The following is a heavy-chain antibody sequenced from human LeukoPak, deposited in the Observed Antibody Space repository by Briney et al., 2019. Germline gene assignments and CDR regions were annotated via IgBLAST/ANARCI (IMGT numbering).Heavy chain of an antibody. J-gene: IGHJ4*02. CDR2: INPNSGDT. CDR1: GYTFTGYH. Sequence: ASVKVSCKASGYTFTGYHMHWVRQAPGQGLEWMGRINPNSGDTNYAQKFQGRVTMTRDTSISTAYMELSRLRSDDTAVYYCARDYCSSTSCLFNYWGQGTLVTVSS. D-gene: IGHD2-2*01. CDR3: ARDYCSSTSCLFNY. V-gene: IGHV1-2*06.